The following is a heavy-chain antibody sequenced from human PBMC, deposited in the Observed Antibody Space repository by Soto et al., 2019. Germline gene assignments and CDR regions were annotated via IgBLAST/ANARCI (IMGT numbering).Heavy chain of an antibody. Sequence: PGGSLRLSCAASGFTFSNAWMSWVRQAPGKGLEWVGRIKSKTDGGTTDYAAPVKGRFTISRDDSKNTLYLQMNSLKTEDKAVYYCTTGLLRSGSSFIYYYYGMDVWGQGTTVTVSS. J-gene: IGHJ6*02. V-gene: IGHV3-15*01. D-gene: IGHD3-10*01. CDR3: TTGLLRSGSSFIYYYYGMDV. CDR1: GFTFSNAW. CDR2: IKSKTDGGTT.